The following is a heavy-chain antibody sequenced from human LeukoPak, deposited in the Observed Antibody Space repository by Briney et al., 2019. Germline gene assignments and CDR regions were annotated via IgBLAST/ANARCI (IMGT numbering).Heavy chain of an antibody. V-gene: IGHV3-23*01. D-gene: IGHD3-22*01. Sequence: PGGSLRLSCAASGFTFSSYAMSWVRQAPGKGLEWVSAISGSGGSTYYADAVKGRFTISRDNSKNTLYLRMNSLRAEDTAVYYCAKASSSGYSYYFDYWGQGTLVTVSS. J-gene: IGHJ4*02. CDR2: ISGSGGST. CDR3: AKASSSGYSYYFDY. CDR1: GFTFSSYA.